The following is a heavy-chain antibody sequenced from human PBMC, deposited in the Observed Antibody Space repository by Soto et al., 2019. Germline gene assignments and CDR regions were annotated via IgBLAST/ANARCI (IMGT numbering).Heavy chain of an antibody. Sequence: ASVKVSCKASGYTFTRSGISWVRQAPGQGLEWMGWISTYNGDTNYAQKLQGRVTMTTDTSTSTAYMELRSLRSDDTAVYYCARDGGAIPPYNWFDPWGQGTLVTVSS. J-gene: IGHJ5*02. D-gene: IGHD3-16*01. CDR3: ARDGGAIPPYNWFDP. CDR2: ISTYNGDT. V-gene: IGHV1-18*01. CDR1: GYTFTRSG.